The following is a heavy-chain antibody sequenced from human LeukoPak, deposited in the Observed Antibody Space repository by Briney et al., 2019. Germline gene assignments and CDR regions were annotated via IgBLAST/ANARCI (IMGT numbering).Heavy chain of an antibody. J-gene: IGHJ4*02. V-gene: IGHV3-21*01. CDR1: GFTFNAYS. Sequence: PGGSLRLSCAASGFTFNAYSMNWVRQAPGQGLEWVSSITSSGSYIYYRDLLKGRFTISRDNAKNSLYLQMNSLRDDDTAVYYCARGTDSGYDSTGSFDYWGQGALVTVSS. CDR3: ARGTDSGYDSTGSFDY. D-gene: IGHD5-12*01. CDR2: ITSSGSYI.